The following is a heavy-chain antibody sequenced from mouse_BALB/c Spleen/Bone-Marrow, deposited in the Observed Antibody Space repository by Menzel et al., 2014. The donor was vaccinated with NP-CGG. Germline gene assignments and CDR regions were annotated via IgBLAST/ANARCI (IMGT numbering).Heavy chain of an antibody. Sequence: VKLVESGPELVKPGASVKISCKASGYAFSSSWMNWVKQRPGQGLEWIGRIYPGDGDTKYNGKFKGKATLTADKSSSTAYMQLSSLTSVDSAVYFCARPLNWDPYAMDYWGQGTSVTVSP. D-gene: IGHD4-1*02. V-gene: IGHV1-82*01. CDR2: IYPGDGDT. CDR3: ARPLNWDPYAMDY. CDR1: GYAFSSSW. J-gene: IGHJ4*01.